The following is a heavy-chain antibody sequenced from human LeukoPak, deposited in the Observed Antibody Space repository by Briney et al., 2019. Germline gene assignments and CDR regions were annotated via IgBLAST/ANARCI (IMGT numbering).Heavy chain of an antibody. CDR3: AKVIARGITSTPDY. D-gene: IGHD3-10*01. Sequence: GGSLRLSCAASGFTFSSYSMNWVRQAPGKGLEWVSSISSSSSYIYYADSVKGRFTISRDNAKNSLYLQMNSLKPEDTAVYYCAKVIARGITSTPDYWGQGTLVTVSS. CDR1: GFTFSSYS. V-gene: IGHV3-21*01. J-gene: IGHJ4*02. CDR2: ISSSSSYI.